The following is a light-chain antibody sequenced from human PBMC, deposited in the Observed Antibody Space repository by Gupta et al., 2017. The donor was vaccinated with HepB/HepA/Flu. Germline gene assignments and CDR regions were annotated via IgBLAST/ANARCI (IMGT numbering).Light chain of an antibody. V-gene: IGKV3-15*01. Sequence: EIVMTQSPATLSVSPGERATLSCRASQSVSSNLAWYQQKPGQAPRLLIYGASTRATGIPARFSGSGSGTEFTLTISSRQSEDFAVYYCQQENNCPPTFGQGTKVEIK. J-gene: IGKJ1*01. CDR2: GAS. CDR1: QSVSSN. CDR3: QQENNCPPT.